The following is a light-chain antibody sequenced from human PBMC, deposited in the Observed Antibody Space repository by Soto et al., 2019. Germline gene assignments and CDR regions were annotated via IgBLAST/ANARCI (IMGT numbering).Light chain of an antibody. Sequence: DIQLTQSPSFLSASVGDRVTITCRASQGISSELAWYQQNPGKAPKLLIYAASTLQNGVPSTFSGSGSGTEFTLTISSLQPEDFGTYYCQQFKSYPITFGQGTRLEIK. J-gene: IGKJ5*01. V-gene: IGKV1-9*01. CDR1: QGISSE. CDR2: AAS. CDR3: QQFKSYPIT.